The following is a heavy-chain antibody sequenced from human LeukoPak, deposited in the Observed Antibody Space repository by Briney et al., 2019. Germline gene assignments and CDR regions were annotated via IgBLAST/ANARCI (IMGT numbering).Heavy chain of an antibody. D-gene: IGHD5-18*01. V-gene: IGHV4-59*01. J-gene: IGHJ4*02. CDR1: GGSISSYY. Sequence: SETLSLTCTVSGGSISSYYWSWIRQPPGKGLEWIGYIYYSGSTNYNPSLKSRVTISVDTSKNQFSLKLSSVTAADTAVYYCARREYSYGYYYWGQGTLVTVSS. CDR2: IYYSGST. CDR3: ARREYSYGYYY.